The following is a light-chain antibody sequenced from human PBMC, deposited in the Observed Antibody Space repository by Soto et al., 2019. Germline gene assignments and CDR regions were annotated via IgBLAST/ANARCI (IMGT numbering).Light chain of an antibody. J-gene: IGKJ1*01. CDR2: GAS. V-gene: IGKV3-15*01. Sequence: EIVMTQSPATLSVSPGERATLSCRASQSVSSNLAWFQQKPGQAPRLLNYGASTRATGIPARFSGNGSGTEFTLTISSLQSEDFSFYYCQQYNNGPPWTFGQGTKVEIK. CDR3: QQYNNGPPWT. CDR1: QSVSSN.